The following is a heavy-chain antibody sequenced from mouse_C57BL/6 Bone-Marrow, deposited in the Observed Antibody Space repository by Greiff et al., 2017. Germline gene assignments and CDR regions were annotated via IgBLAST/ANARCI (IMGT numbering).Heavy chain of an antibody. CDR3: ARSCYSWYFDV. J-gene: IGHJ1*03. Sequence: QVQLKQPGAELVRPGTSVKLSCKASGYTFTSYWMHWVKQRPGQGLEWIGVIDPSDSYTNYNQKFKGKATLTVDTSSSTAYMQLSSLTSEDSAVYYCARSCYSWYFDVWGTGTTVTVSS. V-gene: IGHV1-59*01. CDR1: GYTFTSYW. CDR2: IDPSDSYT. D-gene: IGHD1-1*01.